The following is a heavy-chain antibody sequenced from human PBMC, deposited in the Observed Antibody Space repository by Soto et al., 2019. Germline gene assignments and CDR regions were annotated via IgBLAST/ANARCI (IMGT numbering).Heavy chain of an antibody. D-gene: IGHD3-3*01. Sequence: QITLKESGPTLVKPTQSLTLTCTFSGFSLSTSGVGVGWIRQPPGKALEWLALIYWDNDKRHSPSLKSRLTITQDTSKHQVVLTVTNMDPVDTATYYCSHFTNLYGLDVWGQGTTVTVSS. V-gene: IGHV2-5*02. CDR3: SHFTNLYGLDV. CDR1: GFSLSTSGVG. J-gene: IGHJ6*02. CDR2: IYWDNDK.